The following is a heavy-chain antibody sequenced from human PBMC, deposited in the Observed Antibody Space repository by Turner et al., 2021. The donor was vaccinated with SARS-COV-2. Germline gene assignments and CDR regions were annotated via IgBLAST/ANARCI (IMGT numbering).Heavy chain of an antibody. CDR3: ASDCSSTSCQTRYFQH. D-gene: IGHD2-2*01. V-gene: IGHV1-18*04. CDR2: ISAYNGNT. CDR1: GYTFTSYG. Sequence: QVQLVQSGAAVRKPGASVQVSCKASGYTFTSYGISWVRQSPGQGLECMVWISAYNGNTNYAQKLQGRVTMTTDTSTSTAYMELRSLRSDDTVVYYCASDCSSTSCQTRYFQHWGQGTLVPVSS. J-gene: IGHJ1*01.